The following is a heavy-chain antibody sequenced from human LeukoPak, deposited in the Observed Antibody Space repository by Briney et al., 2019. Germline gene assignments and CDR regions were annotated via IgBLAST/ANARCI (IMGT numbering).Heavy chain of an antibody. CDR3: VRPAWGEAVAATRFFDY. V-gene: IGHV3-30*03. CDR1: GFPFSSYG. J-gene: IGHJ4*02. Sequence: PGGSLRLSCAASGFPFSSYGMHWVRQAPGKGLEWVAVISYDGTNKYYADSVKGRFTISRDNSKNTLYLQMNSLRAEDTAVYYCVRPAWGEAVAATRFFDYWGQGTLVTVSS. D-gene: IGHD6-19*01. CDR2: ISYDGTNK.